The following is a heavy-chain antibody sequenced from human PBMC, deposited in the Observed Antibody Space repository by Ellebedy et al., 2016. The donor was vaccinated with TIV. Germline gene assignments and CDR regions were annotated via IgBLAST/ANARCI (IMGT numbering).Heavy chain of an antibody. V-gene: IGHV1-69*13. J-gene: IGHJ4*02. CDR2: INPVSGIP. CDR3: ARPAVLGTRGSLGY. Sequence: SVKVSCKASGGTLSSHGITWVRQAPGQGLEWMGVINPVSGIPNYARKIQGRVTITAAESTSTSYMELSSLKSDDKVVYYCARPAVLGTRGSLGYWGQGTLVSVSS. D-gene: IGHD2-8*02. CDR1: GGTLSSHG.